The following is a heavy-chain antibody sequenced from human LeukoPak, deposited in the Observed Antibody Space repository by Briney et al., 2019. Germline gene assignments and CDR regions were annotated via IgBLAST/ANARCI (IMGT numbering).Heavy chain of an antibody. CDR2: ISAGGGTI. V-gene: IGHV3-48*01. J-gene: IGHJ4*02. CDR1: GFAFSTYT. Sequence: GGSLRLSCAASGFAFSTYTLNWVRQAPGKGLEWLSYISAGGGTIYYADSVKGRFTVSRDNAKNSLYLQMNSLRAEDTAVYYCASGRYYFDYWGQGTLVTVSS. CDR3: ASGRYYFDY.